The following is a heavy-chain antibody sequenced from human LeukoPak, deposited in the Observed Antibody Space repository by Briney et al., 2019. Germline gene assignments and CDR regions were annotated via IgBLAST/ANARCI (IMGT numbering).Heavy chain of an antibody. J-gene: IGHJ4*02. CDR2: INPNSGGT. Sequence: ASVKVSFKASGYTFTGYYMHWVRQAPGQGLEWMGWINPNSGGTNYAQKFQGRVTMTRDTSISTAYMELSRLRSDDTAVYYCARDRPQDIVVVVAATLPDYWGQGTLVTVSS. D-gene: IGHD2-15*01. CDR1: GYTFTGYY. CDR3: ARDRPQDIVVVVAATLPDY. V-gene: IGHV1-2*02.